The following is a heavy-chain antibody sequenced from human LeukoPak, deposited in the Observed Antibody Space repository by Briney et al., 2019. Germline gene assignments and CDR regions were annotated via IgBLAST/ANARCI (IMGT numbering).Heavy chain of an antibody. Sequence: PSETLSLTCTVSGGSISSSSYYWGWIRQPPGKGLEWIGSIYYSGSTYYNPSLKSRVTISVDTSKNQFSLKLSSVTAADTAVYYCAASYDFWSGPTNDAFDIWGQGTMVTVSS. CDR2: IYYSGST. D-gene: IGHD3-3*01. V-gene: IGHV4-39*01. CDR1: GGSISSSSYY. J-gene: IGHJ3*02. CDR3: AASYDFWSGPTNDAFDI.